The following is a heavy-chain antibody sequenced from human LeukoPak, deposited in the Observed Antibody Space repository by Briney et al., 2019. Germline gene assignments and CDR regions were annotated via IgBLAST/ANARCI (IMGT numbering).Heavy chain of an antibody. CDR2: IYYSGST. Sequence: SETLSLTCTVSGGSISSSSYYWGWIRQPPGKELEWIGSIYYSGSTYYNPSLKSRVTISVDTSKNQFSLKLSSVTAADTAVYYCARMDRYCSGGSCYSFDPWGQGTLVTVSS. J-gene: IGHJ5*02. D-gene: IGHD2-15*01. CDR3: ARMDRYCSGGSCYSFDP. V-gene: IGHV4-39*07. CDR1: GGSISSSSYY.